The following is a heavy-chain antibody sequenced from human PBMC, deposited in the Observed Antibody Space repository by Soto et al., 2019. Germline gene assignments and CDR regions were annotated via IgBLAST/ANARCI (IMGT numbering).Heavy chain of an antibody. D-gene: IGHD5-18*01. CDR2: IWYDGSNK. CDR1: GFTFSSYG. J-gene: IGHJ2*01. CDR3: ARDGGRLWLRKYFDL. Sequence: QVQLVESGGGVVQPGRSLRLSCAASGFTFSSYGMHWVRQAPGKGLEWVAVIWYDGSNKYYADSVKGRFTISRDNSKNTLYLQMNSLGAEDTAVYYCARDGGRLWLRKYFDLWGRGTLVTVSS. V-gene: IGHV3-33*01.